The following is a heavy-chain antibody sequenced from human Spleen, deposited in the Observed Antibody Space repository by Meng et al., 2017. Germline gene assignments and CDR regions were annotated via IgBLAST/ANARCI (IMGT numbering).Heavy chain of an antibody. J-gene: IGHJ6*02. CDR1: GGSISSGSYY. CDR3: ARGTRLVRVVIMVYYYGMDV. CDR2: IFYGGNT. V-gene: IGHV4-39*07. D-gene: IGHD3-10*01. Sequence: SETLSLTCTVSGGSISSGSYYWGWLRQPPGKGLEWIGSIFYGGNTYYNPSLKSRVSISVDMSKNQFSLKMSSVTAADTAVYYCARGTRLVRVVIMVYYYGMDVWGQGTTVTVSS.